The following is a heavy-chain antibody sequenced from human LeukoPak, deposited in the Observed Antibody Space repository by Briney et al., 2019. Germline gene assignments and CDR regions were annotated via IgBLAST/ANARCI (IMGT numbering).Heavy chain of an antibody. Sequence: PGGSLRLSCAASGFTFSNAWMSWVRQAPGKGLEWVGRIKSKTDGGTTDYAAPVKGSFTISRDGSNNTLNMQMNSPKTEATDQYYCTTAGGLSGDYGTRNLNYWGEGTLVTVSS. V-gene: IGHV3-15*01. CDR1: GFTFSNAW. J-gene: IGHJ4*02. CDR2: IKSKTDGGTT. D-gene: IGHD4-17*01. CDR3: TTAGGLSGDYGTRNLNY.